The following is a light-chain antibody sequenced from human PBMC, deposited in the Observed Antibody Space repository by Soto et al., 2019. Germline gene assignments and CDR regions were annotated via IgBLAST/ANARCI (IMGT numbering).Light chain of an antibody. CDR1: QSISTW. CDR2: DAS. V-gene: IGKV1-5*01. Sequence: IQMTQSPSTLSASVGDRLTITCRASQSISTWLAWYQQKPGKAPKLLIYDASSLESGVPSRFSGSGSGTEFTLTISSLQPDDFATYYCQQYNSYSFGQGTKVDIK. CDR3: QQYNSYS. J-gene: IGKJ1*01.